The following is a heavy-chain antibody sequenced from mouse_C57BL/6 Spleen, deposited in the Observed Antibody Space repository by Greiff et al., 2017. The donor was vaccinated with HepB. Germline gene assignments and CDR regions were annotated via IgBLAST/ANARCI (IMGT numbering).Heavy chain of an antibody. CDR2: ISYDGSN. CDR1: GYSITSGYY. J-gene: IGHJ3*01. V-gene: IGHV3-6*01. D-gene: IGHD1-1*01. Sequence: VQLKESGPGLVKPSQSLSLTCSVTGYSITSGYYWNWIRQFPGNKLEWMGYISYDGSNNYNPSLKNRISITRDTSKNQFFLKLNSVTAEDTDTYYCEREDYYGSSYAAWFAYWGQGTLVTVSA. CDR3: EREDYYGSSYAAWFAY.